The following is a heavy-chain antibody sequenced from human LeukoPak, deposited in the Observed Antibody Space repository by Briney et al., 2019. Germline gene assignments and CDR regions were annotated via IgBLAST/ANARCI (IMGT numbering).Heavy chain of an antibody. D-gene: IGHD4-17*01. Sequence: GGSLRLSCAASGFTFSSYSMNWVRQAPGKGLEWVSYISSSSTIYYTDSVKGRFTISRDNAKNSLYLQMNSLRDEDTAVYYCARPTYGDYGMDVWGQGTTVTVSS. CDR3: ARPTYGDYGMDV. CDR2: ISSSSTI. J-gene: IGHJ6*02. CDR1: GFTFSSYS. V-gene: IGHV3-48*02.